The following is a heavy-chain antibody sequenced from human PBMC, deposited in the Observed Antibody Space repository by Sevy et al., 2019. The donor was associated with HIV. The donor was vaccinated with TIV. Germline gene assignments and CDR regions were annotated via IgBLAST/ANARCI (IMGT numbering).Heavy chain of an antibody. V-gene: IGHV6-1*01. Sequence: KQSQTLSLTCAISGDSVSTNSAAWNWIRQSPSRGLEWLGRTYYRSKWFNDYGVSVKSRIVITPDTSKNQFSLQANSVTPEDTAVYFCARDAGGNSYFDSWGLGTLVTVSS. D-gene: IGHD2-21*02. CDR2: TYYRSKWFN. CDR3: ARDAGGNSYFDS. J-gene: IGHJ4*02. CDR1: GDSVSTNSAA.